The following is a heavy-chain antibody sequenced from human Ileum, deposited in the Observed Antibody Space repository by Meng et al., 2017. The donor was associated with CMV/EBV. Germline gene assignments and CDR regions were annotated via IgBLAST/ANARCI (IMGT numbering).Heavy chain of an antibody. CDR2: TYYRSKWSN. CDR1: GDSVSTNGVA. CDR3: ARDRLWAFDF. Sequence: QVHLPQAGPGLVKPSQGLSLTCAIAGDSVSTNGVAWNWIRQSPSRGLEWLGRTYYRSKWSNDYALSVRSRIIINADTSKNQLSLQLNSVTPEDTAVYYCARDRLWAFDFWGQGTMVTVSS. V-gene: IGHV6-1*01. D-gene: IGHD3-16*01. J-gene: IGHJ3*01.